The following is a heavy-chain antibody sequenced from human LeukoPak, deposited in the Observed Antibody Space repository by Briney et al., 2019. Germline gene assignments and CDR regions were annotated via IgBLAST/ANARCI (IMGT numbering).Heavy chain of an antibody. CDR3: ARDTSVGATDLDY. J-gene: IGHJ4*02. CDR2: MNPNSGNT. CDR1: GYTFTSYD. D-gene: IGHD1-26*01. V-gene: IGHV1-8*01. Sequence: GASVKVSCKASGYTFTSYDINWVLQATGQGLEWMGWMNPNSGNTGYAQKFQGRVTMTRNTSISTAYMELSSLRSEDTAVYYCARDTSVGATDLDYWGQGTLVTVSS.